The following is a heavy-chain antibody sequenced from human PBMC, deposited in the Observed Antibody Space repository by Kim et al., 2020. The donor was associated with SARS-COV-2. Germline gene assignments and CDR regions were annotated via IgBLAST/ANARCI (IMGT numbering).Heavy chain of an antibody. J-gene: IGHJ4*02. CDR3: VKPKRTVLRYFEY. D-gene: IGHD3-9*01. V-gene: IGHV3-64D*09. CDR2: ISSNGGST. Sequence: GGSLRLSCSASGFTFSSYAMHWVRQAPGKGLEYVSAISSNGGSTYYADSVKGRFTISRDNSKNTLYLQMSSLRAEDTAVYYCVKPKRTVLRYFEYWGQGTLVTVSS. CDR1: GFTFSSYA.